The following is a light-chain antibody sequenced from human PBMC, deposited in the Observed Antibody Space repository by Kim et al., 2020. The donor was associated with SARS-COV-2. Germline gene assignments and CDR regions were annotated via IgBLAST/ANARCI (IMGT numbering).Light chain of an antibody. J-gene: IGLJ2*01. Sequence: QSALTQPPSVSGSPGQSVTISCTGTSSDVGSYNRVSWYQQPPGTAPKLMIYEVSNRPSGVPDRFSGSKSGNTASLTISGLRAEEGVFYSGSSYKSTATSVVFGGGTQLTVL. CDR1: SSDVGSYNR. CDR2: EVS. V-gene: IGLV2-18*02. CDR3: SSYKSTATSVV.